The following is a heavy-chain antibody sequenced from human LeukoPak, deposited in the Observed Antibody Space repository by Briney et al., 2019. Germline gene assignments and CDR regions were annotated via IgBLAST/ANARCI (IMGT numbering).Heavy chain of an antibody. CDR1: GGSISSYY. J-gene: IGHJ5*02. D-gene: IGHD2-15*01. CDR3: ARDGGGGRASWFDP. CDR2: IYYSGST. Sequence: SETLSLTCTVSGGSISSYYWSWIRQPPGKGLEWIGYIYYSGSTNYNPSLKSRVTISVDTSKNQFSLKLSSVTAADTAVYYCARDGGGGRASWFDPWGQGTLVTVSS. V-gene: IGHV4-59*01.